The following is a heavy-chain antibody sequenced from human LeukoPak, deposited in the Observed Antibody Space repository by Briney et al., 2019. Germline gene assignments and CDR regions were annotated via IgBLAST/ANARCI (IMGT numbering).Heavy chain of an antibody. Sequence: ASVKVSCKASGYTFTSYEINWVRQATGQGLEWMGWMNPNSGNTGYEQKFQGRVTMTRNTSISTAYMELSSLRSEDTAVYHCARGRGAARPGAYWGQGTLVTVSS. V-gene: IGHV1-8*01. D-gene: IGHD6-6*01. CDR2: MNPNSGNT. CDR1: GYTFTSYE. J-gene: IGHJ4*02. CDR3: ARGRGAARPGAY.